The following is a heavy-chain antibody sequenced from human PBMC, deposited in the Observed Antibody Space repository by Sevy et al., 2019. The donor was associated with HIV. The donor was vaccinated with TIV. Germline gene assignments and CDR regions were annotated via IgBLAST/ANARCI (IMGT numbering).Heavy chain of an antibody. D-gene: IGHD3-9*01. CDR1: GGTFSSYA. CDR2: IIPIFGTA. J-gene: IGHJ4*02. V-gene: IGHV1-69*13. Sequence: ASVKVSCKASGGTFSSYAISWVRQAPGQGLEWMGGIIPIFGTANYAQKFQGRVTITADESTSTAYMELSSLRSEDTAVYYCARADAGYYDISTGKYYFDYWGQGTLVTVSS. CDR3: ARADAGYYDISTGKYYFDY.